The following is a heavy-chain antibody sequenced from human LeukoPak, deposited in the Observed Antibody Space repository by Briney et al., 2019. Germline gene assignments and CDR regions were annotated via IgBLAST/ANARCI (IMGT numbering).Heavy chain of an antibody. CDR3: ATALTGIYDSSGYYFHY. CDR2: IIPIFGTA. CDR1: GGTFSSYA. V-gene: IGHV1-69*13. J-gene: IGHJ4*02. Sequence: ASVKVSRKASGGTFSSYAISWVRQAPGQGLEWMGGIIPIFGTANYAQKFQGRVTITADESTSTAYMELSSLRSGDTAVYYCATALTGIYDSSGYYFHYWGQGTLVTVSS. D-gene: IGHD3-22*01.